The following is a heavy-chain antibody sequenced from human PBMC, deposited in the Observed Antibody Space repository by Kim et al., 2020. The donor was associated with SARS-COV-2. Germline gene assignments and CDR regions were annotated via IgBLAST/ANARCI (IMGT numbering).Heavy chain of an antibody. J-gene: IGHJ3*02. CDR3: ARGNSYGYDTPDAFDI. V-gene: IGHV4-59*09. Sequence: SRKSRVTKSIATSKNQFSLKLSSVTAADTAVYYCARGNSYGYDTPDAFDIWGQGTMVTVSS. D-gene: IGHD5-18*01.